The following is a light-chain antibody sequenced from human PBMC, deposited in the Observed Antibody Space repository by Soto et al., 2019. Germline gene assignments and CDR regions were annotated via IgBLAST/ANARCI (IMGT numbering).Light chain of an antibody. V-gene: IGKV3-20*01. CDR3: QQYGSSPRT. Sequence: EIVLTQSPGTLTLSPGEKATPYCRFSQSVSSSYLAWYQQKPGQAPRLLIYGASSRATGIPDRFSGSGSGTDFTLTISRLEPEDFAVYYCQQYGSSPRTFGQGTKVDIK. J-gene: IGKJ1*01. CDR2: GAS. CDR1: QSVSSSY.